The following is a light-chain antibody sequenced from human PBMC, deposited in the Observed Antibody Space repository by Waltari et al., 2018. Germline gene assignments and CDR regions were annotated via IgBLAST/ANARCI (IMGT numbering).Light chain of an antibody. CDR1: DSSLRSFG. CDR2: ENT. J-gene: IGLJ3*02. CDR3: QSYDNSLRGSLL. Sequence: QSVLPQAPSVSVGPGQRVSIFCTGGDSSLRSFGVNWSQPLPGRVPKLLIYENTTRPSGILDRFSGSKSVTSASRAIEGLQPEDEGDYYCQSYDNSLRGSLLFVGGTKVTV. V-gene: IGLV1-40*01.